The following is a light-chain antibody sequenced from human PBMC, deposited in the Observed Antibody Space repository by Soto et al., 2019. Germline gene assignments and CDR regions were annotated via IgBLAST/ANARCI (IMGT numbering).Light chain of an antibody. J-gene: IGKJ3*01. CDR3: QQYGDSPLT. CDR1: QSVTVNS. Sequence: EILLTQSPSTLSLSPGEGVTLSCRASQSVTVNSLAWYQQKPGQAPRLLIYSASTRAAAVPDRFTGSGSGTDFALTISSLEPEDFGVYYCQQYGDSPLTSGPGTKVDI. V-gene: IGKV3-20*01. CDR2: SAS.